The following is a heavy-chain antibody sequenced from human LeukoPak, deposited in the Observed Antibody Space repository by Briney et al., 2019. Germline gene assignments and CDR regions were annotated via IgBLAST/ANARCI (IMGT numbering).Heavy chain of an antibody. V-gene: IGHV3-9*01. J-gene: IGHJ4*02. D-gene: IGHD3/OR15-3a*01. CDR3: AKVGIFGLVTYYFDY. CDR1: GFTFSSYS. CDR2: ISWNSGLI. Sequence: GGSLRLSCAASGFTFSSYSMNWVRQAPGKGLEWVSGISWNSGLIDYADSVKGRFTISRDNAKNSLYLQMNSLKAEDTAFYYCAKVGIFGLVTYYFDYWGQGTLVTVSS.